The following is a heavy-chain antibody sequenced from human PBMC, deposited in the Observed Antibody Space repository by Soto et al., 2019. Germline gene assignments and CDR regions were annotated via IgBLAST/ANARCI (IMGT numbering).Heavy chain of an antibody. V-gene: IGHV3-30*18. Sequence: QVQLVESGGGVVQPGRSLRLSCAASGFTFSSYGMHWVRQAPGKGLEWVAVISYDGSNKYYADSVKGRFTISRDNSKNTLYLQMNSLRAEDTAVYYCAKRGPVVVAATPYYYYGMDVW. D-gene: IGHD2-15*01. J-gene: IGHJ6*01. CDR1: GFTFSSYG. CDR3: AKRGPVVVAATPYYYYGMDV. CDR2: ISYDGSNK.